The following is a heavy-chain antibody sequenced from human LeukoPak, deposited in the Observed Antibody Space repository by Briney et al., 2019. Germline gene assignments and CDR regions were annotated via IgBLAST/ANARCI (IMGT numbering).Heavy chain of an antibody. Sequence: GASEKVSCKASGYTFTSYGISWVRQAPGQGLEWMGWISAYNGNTNYAQKLQGRVSMTTDSSTSTAYMELRSLRSDDTAVYYCAKVHCISTNCNHIWTYFDYWGQGTLVTVSS. J-gene: IGHJ4*02. D-gene: IGHD2-2*01. V-gene: IGHV1-18*01. CDR3: AKVHCISTNCNHIWTYFDY. CDR2: ISAYNGNT. CDR1: GYTFTSYG.